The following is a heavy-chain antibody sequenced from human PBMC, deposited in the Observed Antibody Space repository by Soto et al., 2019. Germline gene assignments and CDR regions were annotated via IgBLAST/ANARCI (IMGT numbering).Heavy chain of an antibody. CDR1: GGTFSSSS. D-gene: IGHD3-22*01. J-gene: IGHJ5*02. V-gene: IGHV1-69*12. CDR3: ARPIRYYYERGDEAAWFDP. Sequence: QVQLVQSGAGVKKPGSSVTVSCTASGGTFSSSSISWVRQPPGQRLEWMGGSVPIFGTANYTQKFQGRVTITADESTSTAYIELSSLGSDDTAVYYCARPIRYYYERGDEAAWFDPWGQGTLVTVSS. CDR2: SVPIFGTA.